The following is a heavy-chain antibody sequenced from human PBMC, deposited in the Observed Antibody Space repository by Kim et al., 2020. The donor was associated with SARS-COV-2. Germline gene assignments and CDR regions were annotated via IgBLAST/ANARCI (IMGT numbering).Heavy chain of an antibody. D-gene: IGHD1-26*01. Sequence: GESLKISCKGSGYMFTNYWIGWVRQMPGKGLEWMGIVYPGDSDTRYSPYFQGVVTISADKSISTAYLQWSNLRASDTATYYCARHLSVGHYYYAMDVWGQGSTVTASS. J-gene: IGHJ6*02. CDR2: VYPGDSDT. CDR3: ARHLSVGHYYYAMDV. CDR1: GYMFTNYW. V-gene: IGHV5-51*01.